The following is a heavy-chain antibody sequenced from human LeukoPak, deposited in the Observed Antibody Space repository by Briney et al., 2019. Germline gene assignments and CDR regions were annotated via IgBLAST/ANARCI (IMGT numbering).Heavy chain of an antibody. V-gene: IGHV3-48*02. CDR3: ARVGGATAVTMYFEY. D-gene: IGHD1-26*01. CDR1: GITFSGYS. Sequence: GGSLRLSCVVSGITFSGYSMIWVRQAPGKGLEWLSFMTTSGNTIFYAESVKDRFTISRDNAKKSLYLQMNSLRDEDTAVYYCARVGGATAVTMYFEYWGQGTLVTVTS. CDR2: MTTSGNTI. J-gene: IGHJ4*02.